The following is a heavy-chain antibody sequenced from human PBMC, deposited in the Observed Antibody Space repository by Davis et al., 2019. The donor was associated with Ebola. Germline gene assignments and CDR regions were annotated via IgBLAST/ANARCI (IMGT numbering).Heavy chain of an antibody. D-gene: IGHD1-26*01. J-gene: IGHJ4*02. CDR3: ARDRIVGATGGMGY. Sequence: ASVKVSCKASGYTFTSYAMHWVRQAPGQRLEWMGWIIAGNGNTKYSQKFQGRVTITRDTSASTAYMELSSLRTEDTAVYYCARDRIVGATGGMGYWGQGTLVTVSS. CDR1: GYTFTSYA. CDR2: IIAGNGNT. V-gene: IGHV1-3*01.